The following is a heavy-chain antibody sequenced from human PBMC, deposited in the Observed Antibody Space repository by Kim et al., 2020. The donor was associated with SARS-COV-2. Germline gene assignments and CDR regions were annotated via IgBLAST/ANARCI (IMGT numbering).Heavy chain of an antibody. CDR3: AKRFGNSMDV. J-gene: IGHJ6*02. D-gene: IGHD3-10*01. CDR2: ISGGGGVT. V-gene: IGHV3-23*01. Sequence: GGSLRLSCAASGFTFRSAAMSWVRQAPGKGLDWVSDISGGGGVTNYADSVKGRFTMSRDNSKNTLYLQMDSLRAEDTAVYYCAKRFGNSMDVWGQGTTVTVSS. CDR1: GFTFRSAA.